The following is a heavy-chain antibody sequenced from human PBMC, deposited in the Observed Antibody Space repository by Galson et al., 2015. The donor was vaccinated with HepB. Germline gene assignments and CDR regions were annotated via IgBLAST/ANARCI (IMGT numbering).Heavy chain of an antibody. D-gene: IGHD3-10*01. CDR1: GFSFSTYG. CDR3: AKVFIGSGSHYDDGFDV. Sequence: SLRLSCAASGFSFSTYGMHWVRQAPGKGLEWVAVIWYDGNNKDYADSVKGRFTISRDNSKNTLYLQMNSLRVEDTALYSCAKVFIGSGSHYDDGFDVWGQGTMVIVSP. V-gene: IGHV3-33*06. CDR2: IWYDGNNK. J-gene: IGHJ3*01.